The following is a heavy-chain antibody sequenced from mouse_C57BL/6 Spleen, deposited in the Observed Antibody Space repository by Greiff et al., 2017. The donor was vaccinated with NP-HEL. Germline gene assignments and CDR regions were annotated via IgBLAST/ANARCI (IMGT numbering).Heavy chain of an antibody. CDR3: ARDYGNCFDY. D-gene: IGHD2-1*01. V-gene: IGHV1-55*01. CDR1: GYTFTSYW. CDR2: IYPGSGGT. J-gene: IGHJ2*01. Sequence: VQLQQSGAELVKPGASVKMSCKASGYTFTSYWITWVKQRPGQGLEWIGDIYPGSGGTNYNEKFKSKATLTVDTSSSTAYMQLSSLTSEDSAVYYCARDYGNCFDYWGQGTTLTVSS.